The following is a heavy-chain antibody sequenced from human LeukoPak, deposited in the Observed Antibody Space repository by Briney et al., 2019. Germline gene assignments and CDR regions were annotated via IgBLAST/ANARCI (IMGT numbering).Heavy chain of an antibody. CDR3: ARLVNNYDYFDY. Sequence: GGSLRLSCAASGFIVSTNYMSWVRQAPGKGLEWVSVIYSGGSTYYPDSVTGRFTISRDNSKNTLYLQLNSLRGEDTAVYYCARLVNNYDYFDYWGQGTLVAVSS. V-gene: IGHV3-53*01. D-gene: IGHD4-11*01. J-gene: IGHJ4*02. CDR1: GFIVSTNY. CDR2: IYSGGST.